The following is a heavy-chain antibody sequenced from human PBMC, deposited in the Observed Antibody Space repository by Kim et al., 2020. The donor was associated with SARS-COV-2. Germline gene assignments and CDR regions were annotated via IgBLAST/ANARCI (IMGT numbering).Heavy chain of an antibody. CDR3: ARRFGSSGSEFQR. J-gene: IGHJ1*01. CDR1: GFTFGAYA. CDR2: ISGSDGGT. D-gene: IGHD3-22*01. V-gene: IGHV3-23*01. Sequence: GGSLRLSCAASGFTFGAYAMGWVRQAPGKGLEWVSGISGSDGGTYYAYAVKGRFIISRDNAKNRLHLQMNSLRAENTAVYFCARRFGSSGSEFQRGGQGTLVPASP.